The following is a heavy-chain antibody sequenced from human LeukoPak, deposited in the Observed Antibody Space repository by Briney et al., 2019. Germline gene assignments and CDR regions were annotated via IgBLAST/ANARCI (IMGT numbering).Heavy chain of an antibody. V-gene: IGHV3-74*01. CDR2: INSDGSST. CDR3: ARETGLGYGMDV. J-gene: IGHJ6*02. Sequence: PGGSLRLSCAASGFTSSSYWMHWVRQAPGKGLVWVSRINSDGSSTSYADSVKGRFTISRDNAKNTLCLQMNSLRAEDTAVYYCARETGLGYGMDVWGQGTAVTVSS. CDR1: GFTSSSYW. D-gene: IGHD3-16*01.